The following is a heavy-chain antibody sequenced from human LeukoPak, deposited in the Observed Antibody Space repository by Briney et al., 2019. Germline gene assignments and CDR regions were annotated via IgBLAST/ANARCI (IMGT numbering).Heavy chain of an antibody. CDR1: GFTLNNYG. J-gene: IGHJ2*01. V-gene: IGHV3-21*01. CDR2: ISRSSSYI. Sequence: GGSLRLSCAASGFTLNNYGINWVRQAPGKGPEWVSFISRSSSYIFYADSVRGRFTTSRDNAKNSLYLQMNSLRAEDTAVYYCARTYASGSRRYWYFDLWGRGTLVTV. D-gene: IGHD3-10*01. CDR3: ARTYASGSRRYWYFDL.